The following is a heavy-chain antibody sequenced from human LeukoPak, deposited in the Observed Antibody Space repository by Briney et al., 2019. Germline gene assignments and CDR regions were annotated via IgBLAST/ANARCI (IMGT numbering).Heavy chain of an antibody. CDR2: INTNTGNP. D-gene: IGHD3-10*01. CDR3: ARESLAPMVRGVPDY. Sequence: ASVKVSCKASGYTFTSYAMNWVRQAPGQGLEWMGWINTNTGNPTYAQGFTGRFVFSLDTSVSTAYLQISSLKAEDTAVYYCARESLAPMVRGVPDYWGQGTLVTVSS. V-gene: IGHV7-4-1*02. CDR1: GYTFTSYA. J-gene: IGHJ4*02.